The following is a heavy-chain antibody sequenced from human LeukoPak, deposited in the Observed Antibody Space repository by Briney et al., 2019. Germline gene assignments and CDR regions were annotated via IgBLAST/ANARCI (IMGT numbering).Heavy chain of an antibody. V-gene: IGHV2-5*02. CDR1: GSGPGRIGGG. CDR2: IYCDDDK. CDR3: AHRQEGRIDY. Sequence: GPWELNLTQTLSLSGAITGSGPGRIGGGVCWILQPSVAALEWLAFIYCDDDKRYSPSLKSRPTITKDTSKNQVVLTMTNRDSEDTATYYCAHRQEGRIDYWGQGTRVTVSS. J-gene: IGHJ4*02.